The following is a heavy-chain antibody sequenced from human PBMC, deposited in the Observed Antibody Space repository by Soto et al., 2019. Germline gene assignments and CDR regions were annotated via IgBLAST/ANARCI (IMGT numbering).Heavy chain of an antibody. V-gene: IGHV4-59*01. D-gene: IGHD3-10*01. CDR3: ARVLDRGYNWLDP. CDR1: CGSFSGYY. J-gene: IGHJ5*02. Sequence: PSETLSLTCAVYCGSFSGYYWSWIRQPPGNGLYCIGYIYYSVITNXXPSLKSRXXISVDTSKNHXSLKLXSVTAAYTALXYCARVLDRGYNWLDPWVQGALVTVSS. CDR2: IYYSVIT.